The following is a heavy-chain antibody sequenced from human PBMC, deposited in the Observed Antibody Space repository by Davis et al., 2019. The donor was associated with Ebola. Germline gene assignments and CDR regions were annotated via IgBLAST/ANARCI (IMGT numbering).Heavy chain of an antibody. V-gene: IGHV3-15*06. CDR1: DFTFTSAW. D-gene: IGHD1-26*01. Sequence: ASLKISCVASDFTFTSAWMSWVRQAPGKGLEWVGRIKSKVDGGTTHYAARVKDRFIISRDDSRNTVYLQLNRLKPEDTALYFCTRGSGTYDWGQGTRVTVSS. J-gene: IGHJ4*02. CDR3: TRGSGTYD. CDR2: IKSKVDGGTT.